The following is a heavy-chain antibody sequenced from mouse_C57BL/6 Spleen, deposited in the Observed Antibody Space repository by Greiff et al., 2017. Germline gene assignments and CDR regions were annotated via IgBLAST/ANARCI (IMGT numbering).Heavy chain of an antibody. CDR1: GFNIKDYY. CDR2: IDPEDGET. J-gene: IGHJ2*01. D-gene: IGHD1-1*01. CDR3: ASFPPHGSLDY. Sequence: EVKLVESGAELVKPGASVKLSCTASGFNIKDYYMHWVKQRTEQGLEWIGRIDPEDGETKYAPKCQGKATITADTSSNTAYLQLSSLTSEDTAVYYCASFPPHGSLDYWGQGTTLTVSS. V-gene: IGHV14-2*01.